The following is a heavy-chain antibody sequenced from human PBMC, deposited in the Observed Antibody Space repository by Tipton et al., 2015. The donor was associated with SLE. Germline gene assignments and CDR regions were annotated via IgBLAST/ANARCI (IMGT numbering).Heavy chain of an antibody. CDR3: ARDIGSSTFYFDY. CDR2: IDSNGNHI. V-gene: IGHV3-21*01. J-gene: IGHJ4*02. D-gene: IGHD6-6*01. Sequence: GSLRLSCTASEFSFSTYTMNWVRQAPGMGLEWLSSIDSNGNHIYYADSVKGRFTISRDNAKNSLYLQMNSLRAEDTAVYYCARDIGSSTFYFDYWGQGILVTVSS. CDR1: EFSFSTYT.